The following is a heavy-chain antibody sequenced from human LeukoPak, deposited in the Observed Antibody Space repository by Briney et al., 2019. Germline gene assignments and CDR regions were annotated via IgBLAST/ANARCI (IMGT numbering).Heavy chain of an antibody. CDR2: IKSKTGGGTT. D-gene: IGHD3-3*01. Sequence: GGSLRLSCAASGFTFSNAWMTWVRQAPGKGLEWVGRIKSKTGGGTTDYAAPVKGRFTISRDDSKNTLYLQMNSLKTEDTAVYYCTTVAYYDFWSLDYWGQGTLVTVSS. CDR3: TTVAYYDFWSLDY. J-gene: IGHJ4*02. CDR1: GFTFSNAW. V-gene: IGHV3-15*01.